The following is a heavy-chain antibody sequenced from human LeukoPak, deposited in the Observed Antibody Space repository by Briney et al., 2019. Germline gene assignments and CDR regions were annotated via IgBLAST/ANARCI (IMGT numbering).Heavy chain of an antibody. Sequence: GASVKVSCKASGYTFTSYDINWVRQATGQGLEWMGWMNPNSGNTGYAQKFQGRVTMTRNTSISAAYMELSSLRSEDTAVYYCARGPSITMVRGPNPDYWGQGTLVTVSS. D-gene: IGHD3-10*01. CDR3: ARGPSITMVRGPNPDY. V-gene: IGHV1-8*01. CDR1: GYTFTSYD. J-gene: IGHJ4*02. CDR2: MNPNSGNT.